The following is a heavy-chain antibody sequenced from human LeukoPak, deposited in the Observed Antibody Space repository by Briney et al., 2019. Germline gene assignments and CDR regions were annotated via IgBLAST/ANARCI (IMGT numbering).Heavy chain of an antibody. J-gene: IGHJ3*02. CDR3: TRDHRELGIRDAFDI. Sequence: SVTLSLTCTVSGGSISRYYWSWIRQPPGKGLERIGCIYHDGDTKYNPSLESRVTISVDTSKNQFSLRLTSVTAADTAVYYCTRDHRELGIRDAFDIWGQGTMVTVSS. CDR1: GGSISRYY. CDR2: IYHDGDT. V-gene: IGHV4-59*01. D-gene: IGHD7-27*01.